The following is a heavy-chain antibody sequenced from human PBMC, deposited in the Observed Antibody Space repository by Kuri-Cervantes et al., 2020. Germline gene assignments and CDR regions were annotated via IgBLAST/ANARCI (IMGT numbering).Heavy chain of an antibody. CDR1: GGSFSGYY. J-gene: IGHJ6*03. Sequence: SQTLSLTCAVYGGSFSGYYWSWIRQPPGKGLEWIGEIYHSGSTNYNPSLKSRVTISVDTSKNQFSLKLSPVTAADTAVYYCARGGSSTYYYYYYMDVWGKGTTVTVSS. CDR3: ARGGSSTYYYYYYMDV. V-gene: IGHV4-34*01. CDR2: IYHSGST. D-gene: IGHD2-2*01.